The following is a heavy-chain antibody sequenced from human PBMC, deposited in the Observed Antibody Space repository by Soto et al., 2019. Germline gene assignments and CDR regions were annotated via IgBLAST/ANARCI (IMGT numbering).Heavy chain of an antibody. CDR1: GGSFSGYY. J-gene: IGHJ5*02. D-gene: IGHD2-15*01. Sequence: SVTLSLTCAVYGGSFSGYYWSWIRQPPGKGLEWIGEINHSGSTNYNPSLKSRVTISVDTSKNQFSLKLSSVTAADTAVYYCARGLVVVAATPSYNWFDPWGQGTLVTVSS. CDR3: ARGLVVVAATPSYNWFDP. V-gene: IGHV4-34*01. CDR2: INHSGST.